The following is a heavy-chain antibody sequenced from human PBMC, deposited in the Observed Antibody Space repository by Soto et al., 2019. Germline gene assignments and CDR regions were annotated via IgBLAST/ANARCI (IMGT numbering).Heavy chain of an antibody. Sequence: QVQLVQSGAEVKKPGSSVKVSCKASGGTFSSYAISWVRLAPGQGLEWMGGIIPIFGTANYAQKFQGRVTITADESTSTAYMELSSLRSEDTAVYYCARSLTMVRGVIIQGYYYYYGMDVWGQGTTVTVSS. V-gene: IGHV1-69*01. J-gene: IGHJ6*02. CDR2: IIPIFGTA. D-gene: IGHD3-10*01. CDR1: GGTFSSYA. CDR3: ARSLTMVRGVIIQGYYYYYGMDV.